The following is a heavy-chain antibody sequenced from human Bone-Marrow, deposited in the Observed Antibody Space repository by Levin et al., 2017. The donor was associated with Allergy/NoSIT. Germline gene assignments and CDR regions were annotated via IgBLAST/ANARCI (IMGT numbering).Heavy chain of an antibody. CDR1: GYSFTSYW. D-gene: IGHD6-19*01. V-gene: IGHV5-10-1*01. Sequence: GESLKISCKGSGYSFTSYWISWVRQMPGKGLEWMGRIDPSDAYTNYSPAFQGHVTISADTSLNTAYLQWSSLKSSDTAMYYCARRLSSGWYSVDYWGQGTLVTVSS. J-gene: IGHJ4*02. CDR2: IDPSDAYT. CDR3: ARRLSSGWYSVDY.